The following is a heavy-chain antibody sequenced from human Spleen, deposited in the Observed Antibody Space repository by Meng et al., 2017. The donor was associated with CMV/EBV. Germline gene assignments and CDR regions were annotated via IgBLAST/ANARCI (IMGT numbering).Heavy chain of an antibody. CDR3: ARGRRDGYHHYYCDH. V-gene: IGHV4-30-2*01. J-gene: IGHJ4*02. CDR2: VYSTGTT. CDR1: GDYSSSCAYS. D-gene: IGHD5-24*01. Sequence: GDYSSSCAYSWSWLLQPPGKCLEGLGYVYSTGTTFDNPSLKSRVTISVDKFKNQFSLKLTSVTAADTAVYYCARGRRDGYHHYYCDHWGQGILVTVSS.